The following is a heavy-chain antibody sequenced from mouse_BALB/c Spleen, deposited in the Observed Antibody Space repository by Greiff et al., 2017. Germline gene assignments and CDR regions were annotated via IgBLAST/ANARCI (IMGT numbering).Heavy chain of an antibody. D-gene: IGHD1-1*01. Sequence: DVKLVESGGGLVQPGGSLKLSCAASGFDFSRYWMSWVRQAPGKGLEWIGEINPDSSTINYTPSLKDKFIISRDNAKNTLYLQMSKVRSEDTALYYCARPYYGSSHYAMDDWGQGTSVTVSS. J-gene: IGHJ4*01. CDR3: ARPYYGSSHYAMDD. V-gene: IGHV4-1*02. CDR2: INPDSSTI. CDR1: GFDFSRYW.